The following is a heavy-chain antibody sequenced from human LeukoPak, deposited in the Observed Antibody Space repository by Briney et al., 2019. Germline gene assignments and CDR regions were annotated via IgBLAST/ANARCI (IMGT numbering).Heavy chain of an antibody. D-gene: IGHD6-13*01. CDR2: IIPIFGTA. CDR1: GGTFSSYA. CDR3: ARGGIAAAGTALDY. J-gene: IGHJ4*02. V-gene: IGHV1-69*05. Sequence: ASVKVSCKASGGTFSSYAISWVRQAPGQGLEWMGGIIPIFGTANYAQKFQGRVTITTDESTSTAYMELSSLRSEDTAVYYCARGGIAAAGTALDYWGQGTLVTGSS.